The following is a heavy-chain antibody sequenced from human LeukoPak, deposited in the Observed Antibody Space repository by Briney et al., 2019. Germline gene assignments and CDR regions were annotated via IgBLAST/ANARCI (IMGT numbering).Heavy chain of an antibody. V-gene: IGHV3-9*01. CDR1: GFTFDDYA. CDR3: AKRGYSYGEFDY. CDR2: ISWNSGSI. Sequence: GGSLRLSCIASGFTFDDYAMHWVRQAPGKGLEWVSGISWNSGSIGYADSVKGRFTISRDNAKNSLYLQMNSLRAEDTALYYCAKRGYSYGEFDYWGQGTLVTVSS. J-gene: IGHJ4*02. D-gene: IGHD5-18*01.